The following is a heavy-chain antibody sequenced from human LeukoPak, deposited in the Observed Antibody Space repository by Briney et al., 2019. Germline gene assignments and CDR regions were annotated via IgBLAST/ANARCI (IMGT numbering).Heavy chain of an antibody. D-gene: IGHD5-12*01. CDR1: GFTFSSYA. V-gene: IGHV3-30*04. J-gene: IGHJ6*03. CDR2: ISKDGSNK. CDR3: ARAGYSGYDYYYYYYMDV. Sequence: GGSLRLSCAASGFTFSSYAMHWVRQAPGKGQGWVAVISKDGSNKYYEDSVKGRLTISRDNTKNTLYLQMNSLRAEDTAVYYCARAGYSGYDYYYYYYMDVWGKGTTVTVSS.